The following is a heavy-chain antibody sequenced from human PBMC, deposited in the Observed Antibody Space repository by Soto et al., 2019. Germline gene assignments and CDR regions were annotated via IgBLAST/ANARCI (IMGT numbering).Heavy chain of an antibody. CDR1: GFTFGGSA. D-gene: IGHD6-19*01. J-gene: IGHJ4*02. V-gene: IGHV3-73*01. Sequence: HPGGSLRRSCAASGFTFGGSAMHWVRQASGKGLEWVGHIRSKTNSYATAYAESVKGRFTISRDDSMNTAYLQMNSLKTEDTAVYFCTRQTDAVQWLVVPTDYNFDYWGQGTLVTASS. CDR3: TRQTDAVQWLVVPTDYNFDY. CDR2: IRSKTNSYAT.